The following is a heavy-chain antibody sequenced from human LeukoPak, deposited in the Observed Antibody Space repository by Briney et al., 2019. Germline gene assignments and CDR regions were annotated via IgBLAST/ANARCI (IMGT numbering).Heavy chain of an antibody. CDR3: ARDPYYYDSSGYYLLYY. Sequence: GASVKVSCKASGGTFSSYAISWVRQAPGQGLEWMGGIIPIFGTANYAQKFQGRVTITADESTSTAYMELSSLRSEDTAVYYCARDPYYYDSSGYYLLYYWGQGTLVTASS. CDR1: GGTFSSYA. CDR2: IIPIFGTA. D-gene: IGHD3-22*01. J-gene: IGHJ4*02. V-gene: IGHV1-69*13.